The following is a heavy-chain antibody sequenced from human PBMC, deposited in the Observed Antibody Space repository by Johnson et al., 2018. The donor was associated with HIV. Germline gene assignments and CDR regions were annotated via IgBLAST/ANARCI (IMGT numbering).Heavy chain of an antibody. CDR3: AQGGWLQFDAFDI. CDR1: GFTFSSHA. Sequence: VQLVESGGGSVQPGGSLRLSCAASGFTFSSHAMHWVRQAPGKGLEHVSAISSLGDNTYYPNSVKGRFTVSRDNSKNTLYLQMNSLRAEDTAVYYCAQGGWLQFDAFDIWGQGTMVTVSS. CDR2: ISSLGDNT. J-gene: IGHJ3*02. V-gene: IGHV3-64*01. D-gene: IGHD5-24*01.